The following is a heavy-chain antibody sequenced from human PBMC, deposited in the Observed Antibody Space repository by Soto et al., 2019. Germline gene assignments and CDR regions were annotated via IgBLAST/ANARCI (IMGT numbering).Heavy chain of an antibody. CDR2: IYYSGST. V-gene: IGHV4-30-4*01. CDR3: ARVKGCTYGYPFDY. Sequence: SETLSLTCTVSGGSISSGDYFWSWVRQPPGKGLECIGYIYYSGSTYYNPSLKSRVTISIDKSKNQFSLKLSSVTAADTAVYYCARVKGCTYGYPFDYWGQGTLVTVSS. J-gene: IGHJ4*02. D-gene: IGHD5-18*01. CDR1: GGSISSGDYF.